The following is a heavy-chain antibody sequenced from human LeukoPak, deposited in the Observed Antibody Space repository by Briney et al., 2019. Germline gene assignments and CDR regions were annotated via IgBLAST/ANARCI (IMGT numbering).Heavy chain of an antibody. V-gene: IGHV3-21*01. CDR3: ARSDIARSGDWFFDI. CDR1: GFTFGAYS. Sequence: GGSLRLSCAASGFTFGAYSMNWVRQAAGKGLEWVSSISSSGDYIHYSDSVKGRFAISRDNTKTSVFLQMNTLRVEDTAVYYCARSDIARSGDWFFDIWGRGTLVAVSS. J-gene: IGHJ2*01. D-gene: IGHD5-12*01. CDR2: ISSSGDYI.